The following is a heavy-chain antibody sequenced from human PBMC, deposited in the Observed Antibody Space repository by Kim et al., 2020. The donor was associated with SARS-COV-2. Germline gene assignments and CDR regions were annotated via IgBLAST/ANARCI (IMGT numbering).Heavy chain of an antibody. D-gene: IGHD3-3*01. J-gene: IGHJ6*02. CDR1: GGTFSSYA. CDR2: IIPIFGTA. V-gene: IGHV1-69*13. Sequence: SVKVSCKASGGTFSSYAISWVRQAPGQGLEWMGGIIPIFGTANYAQKFQGRVTITADESTSTAYMELSSLRSEDTAVYYCARARSPDFWRGYINYYGMDVWGQGTTVTVSS. CDR3: ARARSPDFWRGYINYYGMDV.